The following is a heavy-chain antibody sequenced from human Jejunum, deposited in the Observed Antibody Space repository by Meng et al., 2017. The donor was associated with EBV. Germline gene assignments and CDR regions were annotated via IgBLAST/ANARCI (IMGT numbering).Heavy chain of an antibody. D-gene: IGHD2-15*01. J-gene: IGHJ4*02. CDR1: GYTITNYG. Sequence: QVQLVQSGAEVKEPGASVKVSCNASGYTITNYGGSWVRQAPGQGLEWMGWISAYNGNTDYAQKLQGRVTMTTDTPTSTAYMELRSLRSDDTAVYYCTILSHCDGGICYSYDYWGQGTLVTVSS. CDR3: TILSHCDGGICYSYDY. V-gene: IGHV1-18*01. CDR2: ISAYNGNT.